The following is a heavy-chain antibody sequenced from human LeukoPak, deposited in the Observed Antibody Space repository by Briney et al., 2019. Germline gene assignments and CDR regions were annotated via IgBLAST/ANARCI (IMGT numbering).Heavy chain of an antibody. CDR1: GGSFSGYY. CDR3: TRGQLYPYGPEFDF. Sequence: LSLTCAVYGGSFSGYYWSWIRQPPGKGLEWVGYIRAKTHDGTADYAASVKGRFTISRDDSKSIAYLQMTGLDSEDTAVYYCTRGQLYPYGPEFDFWGQGTLVTVSS. J-gene: IGHJ4*02. D-gene: IGHD3-10*01. V-gene: IGHV3-49*03. CDR2: IRAKTHDGTA.